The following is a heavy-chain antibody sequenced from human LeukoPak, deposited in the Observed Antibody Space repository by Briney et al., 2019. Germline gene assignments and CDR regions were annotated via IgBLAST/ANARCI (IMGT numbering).Heavy chain of an antibody. CDR3: SKAGNYIYFHY. J-gene: IGHJ4*02. CDR1: GFTFTSNA. D-gene: IGHD1-7*01. Sequence: GGSLTLSCAASGFTFTSNAMSWVRQAPGKGLEWVSAICGRTGATYYADSERGRSIISGDNSKRTLYLQMYVLTADTTADYYWSKAGNYIYFHYWAEG. V-gene: IGHV3-23*01. CDR2: ICGRTGAT.